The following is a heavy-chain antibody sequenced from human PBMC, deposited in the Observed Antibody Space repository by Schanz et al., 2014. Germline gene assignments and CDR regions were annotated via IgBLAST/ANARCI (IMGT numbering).Heavy chain of an antibody. V-gene: IGHV3-7*04. D-gene: IGHD3-10*01. CDR2: IKQDESEK. J-gene: IGHJ5*02. CDR1: GFSFSTYW. CDR3: ARPALWFGDNCFDP. Sequence: EEQLVESGGGLVQPGGSLRLSCAASGFSFSTYWMSWVRQAPGKGLEWVANIKQDESEKYYVDSVKGRFTISRDNAKNSLFLQMNSLRPEDTAVYYCARPALWFGDNCFDPWGQGTLVTVSS.